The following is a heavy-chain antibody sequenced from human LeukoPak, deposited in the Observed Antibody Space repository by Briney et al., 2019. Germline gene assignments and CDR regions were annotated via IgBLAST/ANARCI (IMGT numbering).Heavy chain of an antibody. Sequence: ASVKVSCKASGYTFTGYYMHWVRQAPGQGLEWMGRINPNSGGTNYAQKFQGGVTMTRDTSISTAYMELSRLRSDDTAVYYCARSDFEMTTGDIDYWGQGTLVTVSS. CDR3: ARSDFEMTTGDIDY. V-gene: IGHV1-2*06. D-gene: IGHD3-9*01. CDR1: GYTFTGYY. J-gene: IGHJ4*02. CDR2: INPNSGGT.